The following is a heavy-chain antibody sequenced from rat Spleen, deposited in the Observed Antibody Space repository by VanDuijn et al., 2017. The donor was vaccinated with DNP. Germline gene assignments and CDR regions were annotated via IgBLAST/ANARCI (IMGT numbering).Heavy chain of an antibody. CDR2: ISYDGSST. D-gene: IGHD4-3*01. CDR3: IRWNSGHFDY. CDR1: GFTFSSFP. J-gene: IGHJ2*01. V-gene: IGHV5-46*01. Sequence: EVQLVESGGGLVQPGRSMKLSCAASGFTFSSFPMAWVRQAPTKGLEWVATISYDGSSTHYRGSVKGRFTISRDNAKSTLYLQMNSLRSEDTATYYCIRWNSGHFDYWGQGVMVTVSS.